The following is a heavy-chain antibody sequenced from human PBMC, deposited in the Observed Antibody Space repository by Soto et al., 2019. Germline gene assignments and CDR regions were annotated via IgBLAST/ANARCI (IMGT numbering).Heavy chain of an antibody. CDR3: ARSTSIGHYYYGMDV. CDR1: GYTFTGYY. CDR2: INPNSGGT. Sequence: ASVKVSCQASGYTFTGYYMHWVRQAPGQGLEWMGWINPNSGGTNYAQKFQGWVTMTRDTSISTAYMELSRLRSDDTAVYYCARSTSIGHYYYGMDVWGQGTTVTVSS. D-gene: IGHD6-6*01. J-gene: IGHJ6*02. V-gene: IGHV1-2*04.